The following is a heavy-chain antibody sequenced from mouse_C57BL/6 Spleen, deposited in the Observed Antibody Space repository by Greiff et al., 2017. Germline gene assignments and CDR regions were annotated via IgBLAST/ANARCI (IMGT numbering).Heavy chain of an antibody. V-gene: IGHV1-82*01. Sequence: VQLQQSGPELVKPGASVKISCKASGYAFSSSWMNWVKQRPGKGLEWIGRNYPGDGDTNYNGKFKGKATLTADKSSSTAYMQLSSLTSEDSAVYFCARWGSNYLDYWGQGTTLTVSS. CDR2: NYPGDGDT. CDR1: GYAFSSSW. J-gene: IGHJ2*01. D-gene: IGHD5-1*01. CDR3: ARWGSNYLDY.